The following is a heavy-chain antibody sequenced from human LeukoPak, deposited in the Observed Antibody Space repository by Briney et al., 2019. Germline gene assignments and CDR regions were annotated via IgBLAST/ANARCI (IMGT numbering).Heavy chain of an antibody. CDR1: GGSISSYY. CDR3: ARSGNSSDWYQY. J-gene: IGHJ4*02. D-gene: IGHD6-19*01. Sequence: KPSETLSLTCTVSGGSISSYYWSWIRQPPGKGLEWIGYIYYSGSTNYNPSLKSRVTISVDMSKNQFSLKLSSLTAADTAVYYCARSGNSSDWYQYWGQGTLVTVSS. V-gene: IGHV4-59*01. CDR2: IYYSGST.